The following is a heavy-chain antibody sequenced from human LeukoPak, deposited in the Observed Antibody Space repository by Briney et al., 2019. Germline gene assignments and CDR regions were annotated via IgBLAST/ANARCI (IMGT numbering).Heavy chain of an antibody. D-gene: IGHD2/OR15-2a*01. J-gene: IGHJ3*02. CDR1: GFTFSSYS. CDR2: ISASPYI. CDR3: ARGGLSGQRTDLFDI. V-gene: IGHV3-21*01. Sequence: PGGSLRLSCAASGFTFSSYSMNWARQAPGKGLEWVSSISASPYIYYADSVKGRFTISRDDSKNSLYPQMNSLRAEDTALYYCARGGLSGQRTDLFDIWGQGTMVTVSS.